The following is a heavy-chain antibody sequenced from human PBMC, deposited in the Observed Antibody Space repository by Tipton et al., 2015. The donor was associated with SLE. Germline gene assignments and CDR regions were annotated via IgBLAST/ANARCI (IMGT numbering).Heavy chain of an antibody. Sequence: QLVQSGAEVKKPGASVKVSCKASGYTFTSYDINWVRQATGQGLEWMGWMNPNSGNTGYAQKFQGRVTMTRNTSISTAYMELSSLRSEDTAVYYCARGSVVPAAYYYYYMDVWGKGTTVTVSS. CDR3: ARGSVVPAAYYYYYMDV. CDR1: GYTFTSYD. D-gene: IGHD2-2*01. J-gene: IGHJ6*03. CDR2: MNPNSGNT. V-gene: IGHV1-8*01.